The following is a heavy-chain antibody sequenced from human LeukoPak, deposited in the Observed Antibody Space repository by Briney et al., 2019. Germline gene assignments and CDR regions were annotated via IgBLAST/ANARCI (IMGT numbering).Heavy chain of an antibody. V-gene: IGHV4-34*01. CDR2: INHSGST. J-gene: IGHJ4*02. Sequence: SETLSLTCAVYGGSFSGYYWSWIRQPPGKGLEWIGEINHSGSTNYNPSLKSRVTISVDTSKNQFSLKLSSVTAADTAVYYCASCRYNRFDYWGQGTLVTASS. CDR1: GGSFSGYY. D-gene: IGHD1-14*01. CDR3: ASCRYNRFDY.